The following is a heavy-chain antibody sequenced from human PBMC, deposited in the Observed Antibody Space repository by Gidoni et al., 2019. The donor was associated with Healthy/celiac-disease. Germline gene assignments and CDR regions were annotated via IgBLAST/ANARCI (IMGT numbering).Heavy chain of an antibody. V-gene: IGHV4-39*01. Sequence: QLQLQESGPGLVKPSETLSLTCTVSGGPIISSSYYWGWIRQPPGKGLEWIGSSYYSGRTYYNPSLKSRVTISVDTSKNQFSLKLSAVTAADTAVYYCARPVTTEDWFDPWGQGTLVTVSS. CDR2: SYYSGRT. CDR1: GGPIISSSYY. J-gene: IGHJ5*02. D-gene: IGHD4-4*01. CDR3: ARPVTTEDWFDP.